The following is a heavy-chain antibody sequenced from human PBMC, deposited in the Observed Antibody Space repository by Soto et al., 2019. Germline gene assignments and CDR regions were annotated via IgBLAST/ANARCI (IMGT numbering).Heavy chain of an antibody. D-gene: IGHD3-16*01. CDR3: AKDKKTLALVYYFDY. V-gene: IGHV3-30*18. Sequence: SGGSLRLFCAASGFTFSSYGMHWVRQAPGKGLEWVAVISYDGSNKYYADSVKGRFTISRDNSKNTLYLQMNSLRAEDTAVYYCAKDKKTLALVYYFDYWGQGTLVTSPQ. CDR2: ISYDGSNK. CDR1: GFTFSSYG. J-gene: IGHJ4*02.